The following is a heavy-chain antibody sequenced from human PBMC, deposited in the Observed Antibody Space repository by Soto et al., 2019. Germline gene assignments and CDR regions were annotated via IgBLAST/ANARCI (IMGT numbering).Heavy chain of an antibody. CDR1: GGSISSGGYY. CDR3: ARYGSGSTSRVSPVDY. Sequence: PSETLSLTCTLPGGSISSGGYYWSWIRQHPGKGLEWIGYIYYSGSTNYNPSLKSRFTISVDTSTNQFSLKLSFVTAADTAVYYCARYGSGSTSRVSPVDYWGQGTLVTVSS. D-gene: IGHD3-10*01. V-gene: IGHV4-31*03. CDR2: IYYSGST. J-gene: IGHJ4*02.